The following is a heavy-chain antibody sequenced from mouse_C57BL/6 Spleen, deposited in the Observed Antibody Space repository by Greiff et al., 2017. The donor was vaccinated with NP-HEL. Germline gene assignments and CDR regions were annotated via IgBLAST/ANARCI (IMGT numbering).Heavy chain of an antibody. CDR1: GFSLSTSGMG. Sequence: QVTLKESGPGILQSSQTLSLTCSFSGFSLSTSGMGVSWIRQPSGKGLEWMAHIYWDDDKRYNPSLKSRLTISKDTSRNQVFLKITSVDTADTATYYCARSGYGYDVDWYFDVWGTGTTVTVSS. J-gene: IGHJ1*03. D-gene: IGHD2-2*01. CDR3: ARSGYGYDVDWYFDV. CDR2: IYWDDDK. V-gene: IGHV8-12*01.